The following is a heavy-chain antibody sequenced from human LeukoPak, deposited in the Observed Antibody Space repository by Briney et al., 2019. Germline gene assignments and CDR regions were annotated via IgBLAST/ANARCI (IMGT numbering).Heavy chain of an antibody. CDR1: GGTFNNYA. D-gene: IGHD3-3*01. CDR2: IIPILGIP. J-gene: IGHJ5*02. CDR3: AKIGGDFWSGSPAREWFDP. Sequence: GASVKVSCKVSGGTFNNYAISWVRQAPGQGLEWTGRIIPILGIPNYAQKLQDRVTLTADKSTSTVYMELSSLRSEDSAVYYCAKIGGDFWSGSPAREWFDPWGQGTLVTVSS. V-gene: IGHV1-69*04.